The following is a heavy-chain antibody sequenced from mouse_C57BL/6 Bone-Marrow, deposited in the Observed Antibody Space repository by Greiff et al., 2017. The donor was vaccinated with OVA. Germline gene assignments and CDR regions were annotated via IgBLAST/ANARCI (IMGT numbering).Heavy chain of an antibody. CDR3: ARYKGRVAVDYFDY. V-gene: IGHV7-3*01. Sequence: EVQGVESGGGLVQPGDSLSLSCAPSVFTFTNYYMSWVRQPPGKALEWLAFIRNKPNGSTTEYSASVKGRFTISRDNSQSILYLQMNALRAEDSATYYCARYKGRVAVDYFDYWGQGTALTVSS. D-gene: IGHD1-1*01. CDR2: IRNKPNGSTT. CDR1: VFTFTNYY. J-gene: IGHJ2*01.